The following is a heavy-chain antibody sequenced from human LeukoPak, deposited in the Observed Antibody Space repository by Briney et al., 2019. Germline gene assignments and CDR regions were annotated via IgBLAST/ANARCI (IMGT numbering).Heavy chain of an antibody. D-gene: IGHD1-26*01. CDR2: IKQDGSEK. CDR1: GFTFRAYW. Sequence: PGGSLRLSCGASGFTFRAYWMTWVRQAPEKGLEWVANIKQDGSEKYYVDSVKGRFTISRDNAKNSLYLQVNSLRAEDTAVYYCVRDTGGSGSYPDYWGPGTLVTVSS. J-gene: IGHJ4*02. CDR3: VRDTGGSGSYPDY. V-gene: IGHV3-7*01.